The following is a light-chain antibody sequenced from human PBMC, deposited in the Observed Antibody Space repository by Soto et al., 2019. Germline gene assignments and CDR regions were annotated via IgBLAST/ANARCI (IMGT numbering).Light chain of an antibody. J-gene: IGLJ1*01. CDR3: TSYTSSSIFYV. Sequence: QSVLTQPASVSGSPGQSITISCTGTSSDLGGYNFVSWFQHHPGKAPKVMIYEVSNRPSGVSNRFSGSKSGNTASLTISGLQAEDEADYYCTSYTSSSIFYVFGTGTKLTVL. V-gene: IGLV2-14*01. CDR1: SSDLGGYNF. CDR2: EVS.